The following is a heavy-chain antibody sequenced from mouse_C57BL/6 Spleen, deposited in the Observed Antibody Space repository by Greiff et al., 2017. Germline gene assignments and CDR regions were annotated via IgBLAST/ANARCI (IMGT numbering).Heavy chain of an antibody. Sequence: QVQLQQPGAELVKPGASVKLSCKASGYTFTSYWMHWVKQRPGQGLEWIGMFHPNSGSTNYNEKFKSKATLTVDKSSSTAYLQLSSLTSDDSAVFDGDKDAARSITTEDPDYWGQGTTLTVSS. V-gene: IGHV1-64*01. CDR1: GYTFTSYW. D-gene: IGHD1-1*01. CDR3: DKDAARSITTEDPDY. CDR2: FHPNSGST. J-gene: IGHJ2*01.